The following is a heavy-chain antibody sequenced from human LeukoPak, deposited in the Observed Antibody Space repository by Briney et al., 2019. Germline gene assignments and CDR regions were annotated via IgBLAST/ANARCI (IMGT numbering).Heavy chain of an antibody. CDR3: ARGRFGVVTPYFDY. J-gene: IGHJ4*02. V-gene: IGHV4-4*02. CDR1: GGSISSSNW. Sequence: SETLSLTCAVSGGSISSSNWWSWVRPPPGKGLEWIGEIYHSGSTNYNPSLKSRVTISVDKSKNQFSLKLSSVTAADTAVYYCARGRFGVVTPYFDYWGQGTLVTVSS. D-gene: IGHD3-3*01. CDR2: IYHSGST.